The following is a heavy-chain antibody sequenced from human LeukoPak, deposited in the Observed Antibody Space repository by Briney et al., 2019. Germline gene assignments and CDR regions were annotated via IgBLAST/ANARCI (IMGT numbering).Heavy chain of an antibody. V-gene: IGHV3-7*01. D-gene: IGHD2-2*01. CDR1: GFTFSSYW. J-gene: IGHJ4*02. CDR2: IKQDGSEK. Sequence: HSGGSLRLSCAASGFTFSSYWMSWVRQAPGKGLEWVANIKQDGSEKYYVDSVKGRFTISRDNAKNSLYLQMNSLRAEDTAVYYCARVRKDIVVVPGAMRDTYYFDYWGQGTLVTVSS. CDR3: ARVRKDIVVVPGAMRDTYYFDY.